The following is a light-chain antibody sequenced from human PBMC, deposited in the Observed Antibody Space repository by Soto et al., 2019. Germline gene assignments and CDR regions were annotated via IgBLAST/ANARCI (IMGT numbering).Light chain of an antibody. CDR1: QSITTW. CDR3: QQYYNYPET. J-gene: IGKJ1*01. Sequence: DIQMTQSPSTLSAPVGDRVTVTCRASQSITTWLAWYQQKPGKAPKLLIYDASSLESGVPSRFSGSGSGTEFTLTISSLQPDYFATYYCQQYYNYPETFGQGTKVDIK. CDR2: DAS. V-gene: IGKV1-5*01.